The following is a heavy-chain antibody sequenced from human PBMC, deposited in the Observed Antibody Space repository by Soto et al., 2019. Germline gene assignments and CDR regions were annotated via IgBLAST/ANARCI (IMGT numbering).Heavy chain of an antibody. D-gene: IGHD3-3*01. CDR1: GFTFSSYG. J-gene: IGHJ4*02. CDR2: IWYDGSNK. CDR3: ARGQLKYYDFWSGYYGNFDY. Sequence: SLKISCASSGFTFSSYGMHWVRQAPGKGLEWVAVIWYDGSNKYYADSVKGRFTISRDNSKNTLYLQMNSLRAEDTAVYYCARGQLKYYDFWSGYYGNFDYWGQGTLVTVSS. V-gene: IGHV3-33*01.